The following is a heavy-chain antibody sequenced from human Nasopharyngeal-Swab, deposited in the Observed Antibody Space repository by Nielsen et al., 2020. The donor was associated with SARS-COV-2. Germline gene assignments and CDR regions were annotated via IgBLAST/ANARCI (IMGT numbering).Heavy chain of an antibody. V-gene: IGHV3-48*04. CDR1: GFTFSSYS. CDR2: ISASSIGGSSSVI. J-gene: IGHJ6*03. D-gene: IGHD6-19*01. CDR3: ARDRWLVQDSYFYMDV. Sequence: GGSLRRSCAASGFTFSSYSMNWVRQAPGKGLEWISYISASSIGGSSSVIYYADSVKGRFTTSRDNAKNSMYLEMNSLRAEDTAVYYCARDRWLVQDSYFYMDVWGKGTTVTVSS.